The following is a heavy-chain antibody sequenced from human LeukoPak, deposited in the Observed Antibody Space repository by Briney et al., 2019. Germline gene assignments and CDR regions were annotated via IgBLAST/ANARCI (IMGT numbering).Heavy chain of an antibody. CDR1: GFSFSNYW. Sequence: PGGALRLSCAASGFSFSNYWMTWVRQAPGKGLPWVANIGQDGTEKYYVDSVKGRFTISRDNAKNSLYLQMNSLRVEDTAVYYCARVGLWGSGRYYPDCWGQGTLVTVSS. J-gene: IGHJ4*02. CDR3: ARVGLWGSGRYYPDC. D-gene: IGHD3-10*01. V-gene: IGHV3-7*01. CDR2: IGQDGTEK.